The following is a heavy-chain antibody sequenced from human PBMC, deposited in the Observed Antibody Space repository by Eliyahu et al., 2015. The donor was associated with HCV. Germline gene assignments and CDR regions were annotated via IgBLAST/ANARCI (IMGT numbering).Heavy chain of an antibody. CDR2: ILYTXNT. V-gene: IGHV4-39*01. CDR1: GDSISXXHF. CDR3: ARLGLGSSWFY. D-gene: IGHD6-13*01. Sequence: QLQLQESGPGLVKPSETLSLTCTVSGDSISXXHFWCWIRQPPGKGLEYIGXILYTXNTHYNPALRSRVIISVDTSKNQFSLNLSSVTAADTAVYYCARLGLGSSWFYWGQGTLVTVSS. J-gene: IGHJ4*02.